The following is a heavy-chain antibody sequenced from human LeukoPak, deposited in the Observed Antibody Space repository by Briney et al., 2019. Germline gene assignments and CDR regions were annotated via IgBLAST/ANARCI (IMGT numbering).Heavy chain of an antibody. CDR1: GFTFSSYG. Sequence: GGSLRLSCAASGFTFSSYGMHWVRQAPGKGLEWVAFLRYDGTNKYYADSVKGRFTISRDNSKNTLYVQMNSLRAEDTAVYYCARAGGWYYYYMDVWGKGTTVTVSS. CDR3: ARAGGWYYYYMDV. J-gene: IGHJ6*03. V-gene: IGHV3-30*02. CDR2: LRYDGTNK. D-gene: IGHD6-19*01.